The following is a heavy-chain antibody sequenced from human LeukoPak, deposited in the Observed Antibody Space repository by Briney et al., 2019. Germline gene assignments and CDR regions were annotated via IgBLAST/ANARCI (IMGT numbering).Heavy chain of an antibody. CDR2: ISGSGA. D-gene: IGHD6-6*01. J-gene: IGHJ4*02. CDR1: GFTFSSSA. CDR3: ARERGEYSSSFDY. V-gene: IGHV3-23*01. Sequence: GGSLRLSCAASGFTFSSSAMSWVRQAPGKGLEWVSTISGSGAYYADSVKGRFTISRDNSRNTLYLQMNSLRAEDTAVYYCARERGEYSSSFDYWGQGTLVTVSS.